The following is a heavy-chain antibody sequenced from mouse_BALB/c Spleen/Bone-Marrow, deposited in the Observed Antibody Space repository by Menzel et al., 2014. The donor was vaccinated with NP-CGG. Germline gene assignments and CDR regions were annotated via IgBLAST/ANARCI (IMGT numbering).Heavy chain of an antibody. D-gene: IGHD2-4*01. CDR1: GFTFTDYY. CDR2: IRNKANGYTT. V-gene: IGHV7-3*02. Sequence: EVQVVEPGGGLVQPGGSLILSCATSGFTFTDYYMSWVRQPPGKALEWLGFIRNKANGYTTEYSASVKGRFTISRDNSQRILYLQMNTLRAEDSATYYCARDDDSPLDYWGQGTLVTVSA. CDR3: ARDDDSPLDY. J-gene: IGHJ3*01.